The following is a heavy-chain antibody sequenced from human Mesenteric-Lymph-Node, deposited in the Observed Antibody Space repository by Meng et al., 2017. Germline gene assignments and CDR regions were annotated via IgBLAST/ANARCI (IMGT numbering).Heavy chain of an antibody. D-gene: IGHD2-2*01. J-gene: IGHJ4*02. CDR2: INHSGST. Sequence: QVQLQQWGAGLLKPSETLSLTCAVYGGSFSGYYWIWIRQPPGKGLEWIGEINHSGSTNYNPSLKSRVTISVDTSKNQFSLKLSSVTAADTAVYYCARTIGGADIVVVPAAYYFDYWGQGTLVTVSS. CDR3: ARTIGGADIVVVPAAYYFDY. CDR1: GGSFSGYY. V-gene: IGHV4-34*01.